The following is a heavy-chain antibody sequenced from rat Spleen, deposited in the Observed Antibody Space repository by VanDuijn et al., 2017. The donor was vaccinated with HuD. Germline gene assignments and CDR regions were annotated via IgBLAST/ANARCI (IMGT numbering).Heavy chain of an antibody. CDR2: ISAGGGDT. J-gene: IGHJ1*01. CDR1: GFIFSNYY. Sequence: EVQLVESGGGLVQPGRSLKLSCAASGFIFSNYYMAWVRQAPTKGLEWVAYISAGGGDTYYRYSVKGRFTVSRDNAKNTLYLQMDSLRSEDTATYYCARHRNSGYWYFDFWGPGTMVTVSS. CDR3: ARHRNSGYWYFDF. V-gene: IGHV5-25*01. D-gene: IGHD4-3*01.